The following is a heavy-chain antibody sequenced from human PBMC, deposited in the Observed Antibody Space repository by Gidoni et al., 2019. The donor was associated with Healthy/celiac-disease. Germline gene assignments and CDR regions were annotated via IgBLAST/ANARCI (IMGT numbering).Heavy chain of an antibody. D-gene: IGHD6-13*01. Sequence: EVQLVESGGGLVQPGGSLRLSCADSGLTFSSSAMSWVRQAPGKWLGWVSAISGSGCSTYYADSVKGRFTISRDNSKNTLYLQMNSLRAEDTAVYYCAKELAAGTHDAFDIWGQGTMVTVSS. CDR2: ISGSGCST. CDR3: AKELAAGTHDAFDI. CDR1: GLTFSSSA. J-gene: IGHJ3*02. V-gene: IGHV3-23*04.